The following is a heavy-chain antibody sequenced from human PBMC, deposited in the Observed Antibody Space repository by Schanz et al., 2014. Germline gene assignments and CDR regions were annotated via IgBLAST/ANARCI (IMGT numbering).Heavy chain of an antibody. D-gene: IGHD3-3*01. CDR3: ARFLARYQYYGVDV. V-gene: IGHV3-11*05. Sequence: QVYLVESGGDLVKPGGSLRLSCAASGFTFSDYYMAWIRQAPGKGLEWVSHISGSSIHKNYADSGKGRFSISRDNGETSVYLQINSLRVEDTAVYYCARFLARYQYYGVDVWGQGTTVIVSS. CDR1: GFTFSDYY. J-gene: IGHJ6*02. CDR2: ISGSSIHK.